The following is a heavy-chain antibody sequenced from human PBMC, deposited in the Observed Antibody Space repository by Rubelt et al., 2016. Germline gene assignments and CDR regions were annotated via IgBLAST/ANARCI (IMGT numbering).Heavy chain of an antibody. D-gene: IGHD1-26*01. CDR1: GFTFSNYG. J-gene: IGHJ4*02. CDR3: ARDQTSPSGSFY. Sequence: VQLVESGGGVVQPGRSLRLFCAASGFTFSNYGMHWVRQAPGKGLEWVSFISSSSAYIHYADSVKGRFTISRDNAENSLYLQMNSLRAEDTAIYYCARDQTSPSGSFYWGQGALVTVSS. V-gene: IGHV3-21*01. CDR2: ISSSSAYI.